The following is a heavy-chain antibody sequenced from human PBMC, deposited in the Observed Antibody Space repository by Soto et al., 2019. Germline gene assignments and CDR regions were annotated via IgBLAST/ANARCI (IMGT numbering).Heavy chain of an antibody. CDR1: GGSFSSSTYY. J-gene: IGHJ4*02. D-gene: IGHD5-12*01. CDR2: IFHSGST. CDR3: ASAPGFNLFDS. Sequence: SGTLSLTCIVSGGSFSSSTYYGGWIRQPPGKGLEWIGSIFHSGSTYYNPSLKSRVTLSVDTSKNRFYLRLSSVTAADTAVYYCASAPGFNLFDSWGQGTLVTVSS. V-gene: IGHV4-39*01.